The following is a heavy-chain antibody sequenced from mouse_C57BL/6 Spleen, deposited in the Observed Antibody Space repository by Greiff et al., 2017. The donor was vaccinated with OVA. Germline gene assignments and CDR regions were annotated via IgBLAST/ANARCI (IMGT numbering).Heavy chain of an antibody. Sequence: LQQSGAELVRPGASVKMSCKASGYTFTSYNMHWVKQTPRQGLEWIGAIYPGNGDTSYNQKFKGKATLTVDKSSSTAYMQLSSLTSEDSAVYFCARSKYYGSSRYFDVLGTGTTVTVSS. CDR2: IYPGNGDT. V-gene: IGHV1-12*01. CDR3: ARSKYYGSSRYFDV. D-gene: IGHD1-1*01. CDR1: GYTFTSYN. J-gene: IGHJ1*03.